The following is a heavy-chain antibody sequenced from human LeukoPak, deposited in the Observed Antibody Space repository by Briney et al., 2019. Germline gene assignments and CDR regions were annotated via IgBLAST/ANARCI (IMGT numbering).Heavy chain of an antibody. J-gene: IGHJ4*02. D-gene: IGHD3-3*01. CDR1: GGSISSGDYY. CDR3: ARGIGYDFWSGYYFVY. V-gene: IGHV4-30-4*08. CDR2: VYYSGST. Sequence: PSQTLSLTCTFCGGSISSGDYYWSWIRQPPGKGLERIGYVYYSGSTYYNPSLKSRVTISVDTSKNQFSLKLSSVTAADTAVYYCARGIGYDFWSGYYFVYWGQGTLVTVSS.